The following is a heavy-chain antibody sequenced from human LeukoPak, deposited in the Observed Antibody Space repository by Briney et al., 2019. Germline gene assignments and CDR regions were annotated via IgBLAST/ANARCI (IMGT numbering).Heavy chain of an antibody. V-gene: IGHV4-61*01. D-gene: IGHD5-18*01. Sequence: SETLSLTCTVSGGSVSSGSYYWSWIRQPPGKGLEWIGYIYYSGSTNYNPSLKSRVTISVDTSKNQFSLKLSSVTAADTAVYYCARGRGRDTGYYYYYGMDVWGQGTTVTVSS. J-gene: IGHJ6*02. CDR3: ARGRGRDTGYYYYYGMDV. CDR1: GGSVSSGSYY. CDR2: IYYSGST.